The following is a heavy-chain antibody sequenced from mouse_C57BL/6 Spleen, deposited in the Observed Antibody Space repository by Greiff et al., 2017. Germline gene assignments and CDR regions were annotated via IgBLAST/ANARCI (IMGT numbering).Heavy chain of an antibody. CDR1: GYTFTDYE. D-gene: IGHD1-1*01. CDR2: IDPETGGT. CDR3: TRYHYCGSYYYAMDY. V-gene: IGHV1-15*01. Sequence: QVQLQQSGAELVRPGASVTLSCKASGYTFTDYEMHWVKQTPVHGLEWIGAIDPETGGTAYNQKFKGKAILTADKSSSTAYMELRSLTSEDSAVXYCTRYHYCGSYYYAMDYWGQGTSVTVSS. J-gene: IGHJ4*01.